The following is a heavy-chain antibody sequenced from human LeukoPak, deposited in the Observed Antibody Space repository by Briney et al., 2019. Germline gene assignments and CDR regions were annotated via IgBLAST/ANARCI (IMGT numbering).Heavy chain of an antibody. D-gene: IGHD6-6*01. CDR3: AREAARLFDY. V-gene: IGHV4-61*02. CDR1: GGSISSGSYY. J-gene: IGHJ4*02. Sequence: SQTLSLTCTVSGGSISSGSYYWSWIRQPAGKGLEWIGRIYTSGSTNYNPSLKSRVTIPVDTSKNQFSLKLSSVTAADTAVYYCAREAARLFDYWGQGTLVTVSS. CDR2: IYTSGST.